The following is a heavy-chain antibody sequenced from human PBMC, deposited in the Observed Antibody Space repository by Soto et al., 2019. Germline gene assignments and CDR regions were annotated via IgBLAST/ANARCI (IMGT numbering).Heavy chain of an antibody. CDR3: TRARSGSYVVLEY. CDR1: GGSINSGLYY. J-gene: IGHJ4*02. Sequence: QVQLQESGPGLVKPSQTLSLTCTVSGGSINSGLYYWSWIRQYPGKGLEWIGYIYSRGNTYYNPCTKSPRSIVAATSTKQSSLKLSSVTAAATAVDSCTRARSGSYVVLEYCGQGSQVTVSS. V-gene: IGHV4-31*01. CDR2: IYSRGNT. D-gene: IGHD3-10*01.